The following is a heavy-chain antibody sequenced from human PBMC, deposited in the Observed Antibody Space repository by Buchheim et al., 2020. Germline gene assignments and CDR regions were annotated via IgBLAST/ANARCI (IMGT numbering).Heavy chain of an antibody. D-gene: IGHD1-7*01. J-gene: IGHJ6*02. Sequence: QVQLVESGGGLVKPGGSLRLSCAASGFTFSDYYMSWIRQAPGKGLEWVSYISSSSSYTNYADSVEGRFTISRDNAKNSLYLQMNSLRAEDTAVYYCARDGLELSWDEDYYGMDVWAKGP. CDR2: ISSSSSYT. CDR1: GFTFSDYY. CDR3: ARDGLELSWDEDYYGMDV. V-gene: IGHV3-11*06.